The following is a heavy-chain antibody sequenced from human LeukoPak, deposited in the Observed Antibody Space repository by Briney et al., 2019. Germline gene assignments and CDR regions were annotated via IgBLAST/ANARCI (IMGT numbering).Heavy chain of an antibody. CDR2: MNPKSANT. D-gene: IGHD2-2*01. J-gene: IGHJ6*02. CDR3: ARGGTRYCTSTSCSDYHYYGMDV. Sequence: ASVKVSCKASGYTFSNYDINWVRQATGQGLEWMGWMNPKSANTGYAQKFQGRVTMTRNTSINIAYMELSSLTSEDTAVYYCARGGTRYCTSTSCSDYHYYGMDVWGPGTTVTVSS. CDR1: GYTFSNYD. V-gene: IGHV1-8*01.